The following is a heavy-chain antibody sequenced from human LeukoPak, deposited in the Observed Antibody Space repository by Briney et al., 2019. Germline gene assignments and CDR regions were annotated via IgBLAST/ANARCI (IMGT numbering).Heavy chain of an antibody. J-gene: IGHJ4*02. V-gene: IGHV4-34*01. D-gene: IGHD3-9*01. Sequence: SETLSLTCAVYGGSFSGYYWSWVRQPPGKGLEWIGEINHSGSTNYNPSLKSRVTIPVDKSKNQFSLKLSSVTAADTAVYYCARAHYDILTGYYVHWGQGTLVTVSS. CDR2: INHSGST. CDR1: GGSFSGYY. CDR3: ARAHYDILTGYYVH.